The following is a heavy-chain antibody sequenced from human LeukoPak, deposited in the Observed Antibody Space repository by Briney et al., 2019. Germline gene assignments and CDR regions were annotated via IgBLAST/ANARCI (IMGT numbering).Heavy chain of an antibody. J-gene: IGHJ4*02. Sequence: SETLSLTCTVSGGSISSYYWSWIRQPPGRGLEWIGYIYYSGSTNYNPSLKSRVTISVDTSKDQFSLKLSSVTAEGTAVYYCARDTVRGSLHYPPELDYWGQGTLVTVSS. V-gene: IGHV4-59*01. CDR3: ARDTVRGSLHYPPELDY. D-gene: IGHD1-14*01. CDR1: GGSISSYY. CDR2: IYYSGST.